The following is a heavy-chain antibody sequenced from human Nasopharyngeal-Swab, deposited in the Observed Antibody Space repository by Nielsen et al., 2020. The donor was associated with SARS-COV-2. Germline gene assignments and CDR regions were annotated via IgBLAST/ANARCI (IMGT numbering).Heavy chain of an antibody. Sequence: SETLSLTCTVSGGSISSGSYYWSWIRQPAGKGLEWIGRIYTSGSTNYNPSLKSRVTISVDTSKNQFSLKLSSVTAADTAVYYCARQRYFDWSDLHYYYYYMDVWGKGTTVTVSS. CDR2: IYTSGST. V-gene: IGHV4-61*02. CDR3: ARQRYFDWSDLHYYYYYMDV. J-gene: IGHJ6*03. D-gene: IGHD3-9*01. CDR1: GGSISSGSYY.